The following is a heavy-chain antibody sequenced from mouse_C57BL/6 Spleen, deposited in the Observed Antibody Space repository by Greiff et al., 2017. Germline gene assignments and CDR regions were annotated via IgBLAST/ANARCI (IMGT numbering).Heavy chain of an antibody. CDR2: ISSGSSTI. V-gene: IGHV5-17*01. J-gene: IGHJ4*01. D-gene: IGHD1-1*01. CDR3: ARQISHNYCGSSYGMDY. Sequence: EVMLVESGGGLVKPGGSLKLSCAASGFTFSDYGMHWVRQAPEKGLEWVAYISSGSSTIYSADTVKGRFTFSKDNAKNTVFLQMTSLRSVDTTMYYCARQISHNYCGSSYGMDYWGQGTSVTVSS. CDR1: GFTFSDYG.